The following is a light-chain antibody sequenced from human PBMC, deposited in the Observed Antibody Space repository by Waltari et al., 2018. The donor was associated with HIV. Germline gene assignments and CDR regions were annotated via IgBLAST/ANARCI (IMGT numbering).Light chain of an antibody. CDR2: RNN. CDR3: TSWDDSLSGWM. Sequence: QSVLTQPPSASGTPGQRVAISCSGSSSNIGNNFVYWYQHLPGPTPKLLIYRNNQRPSWVPDRFAGSKSGTSASLAISGLRSEDEADYYCTSWDDSLSGWMFGGGTTLTVL. V-gene: IGLV1-47*01. J-gene: IGLJ3*02. CDR1: SSNIGNNF.